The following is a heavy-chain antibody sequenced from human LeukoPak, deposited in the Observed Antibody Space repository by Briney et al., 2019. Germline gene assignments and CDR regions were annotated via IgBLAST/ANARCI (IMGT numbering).Heavy chain of an antibody. J-gene: IGHJ4*02. Sequence: ASVKVSCKASGYTFTGYYMHWVRQAPGQGLEWMGWISAYNGNTNYAQKLQGRVTMTTDTSTSTAYMELRSLRSDDTAVYYCARDPMYYDILTGYYSPPHFDYWGQGTLVTVSS. D-gene: IGHD3-9*01. CDR1: GYTFTGYY. V-gene: IGHV1-18*04. CDR3: ARDPMYYDILTGYYSPPHFDY. CDR2: ISAYNGNT.